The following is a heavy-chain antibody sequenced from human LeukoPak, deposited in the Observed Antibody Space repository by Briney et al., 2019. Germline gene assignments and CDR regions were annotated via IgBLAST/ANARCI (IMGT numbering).Heavy chain of an antibody. CDR3: ARSTYYYDSSGYSTGIYYFDY. V-gene: IGHV3-20*04. J-gene: IGHJ4*02. Sequence: GGSLRLSCAASGFTFSNCVMSWVRQGPGKGLEWVSGINWNGGSTGYADSVKGRFTISRDNAKNSLYLQMNSLRAEDTALYYCARSTYYYDSSGYSTGIYYFDYWGQGTLVTVSS. D-gene: IGHD3-22*01. CDR1: GFTFSNCV. CDR2: INWNGGST.